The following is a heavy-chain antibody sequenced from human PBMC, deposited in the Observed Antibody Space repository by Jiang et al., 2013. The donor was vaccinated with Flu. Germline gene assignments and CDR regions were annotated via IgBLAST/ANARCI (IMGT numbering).Heavy chain of an antibody. CDR2: IYYSGST. CDR1: GGSISSYY. J-gene: IGHJ4*02. D-gene: IGHD6-13*01. V-gene: IGHV4-59*08. CDR3: ARHLVGIAAAGT. Sequence: GSGLVKPSETLSLTCTVSGGSISSYYWSWIRQPPGKGLEWIGYIYYSGSTNYNPSLKSRVTISVDTSKNQFSLKLSSVTAADTAVYYCARHLVGIAAAGTWGQGTLVTVSS.